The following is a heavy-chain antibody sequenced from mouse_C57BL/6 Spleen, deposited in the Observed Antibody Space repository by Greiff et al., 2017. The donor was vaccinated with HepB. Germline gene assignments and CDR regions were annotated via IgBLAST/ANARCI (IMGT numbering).Heavy chain of an antibody. CDR2: INPNNGGT. J-gene: IGHJ1*03. D-gene: IGHD2-4*01. V-gene: IGHV1-26*01. CDR3: ARGSSIYYDYDGPLDV. CDR1: GYTFTDYY. Sequence: EVQLQQSGPELVKPGASVKISCKASGYTFTDYYMNWVKQSHGKSLEWIGDINPNNGGTSYNQKFKGKATLTVDKSSSTAYMELRSLTSEDSAVYYCARGSSIYYDYDGPLDVWGTGTTVTVSS.